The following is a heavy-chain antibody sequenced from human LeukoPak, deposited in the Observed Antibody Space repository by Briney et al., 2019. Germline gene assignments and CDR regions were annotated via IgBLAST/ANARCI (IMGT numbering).Heavy chain of an antibody. J-gene: IGHJ5*02. CDR2: IYYSGST. V-gene: IGHV4-59*01. CDR1: GGSISSYY. Sequence: PSETLSLTCTVSGGSISSYYWSWIRQPPGKGLEWIGYIYYSGSTNYNPSLTSRVTISVDTSKNQFFLKLSSVTAADTAVYYCARQTGGWFDPWGQGTLVTVSS. D-gene: IGHD1-1*01. CDR3: ARQTGGWFDP.